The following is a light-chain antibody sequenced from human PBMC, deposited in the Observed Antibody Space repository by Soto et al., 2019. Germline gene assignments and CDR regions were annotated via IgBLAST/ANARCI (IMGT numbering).Light chain of an antibody. V-gene: IGKV3-15*01. CDR1: QSVSSN. Sequence: EIVMTQSRATLSVSPGERATLSCRASQSVSSNLAWYQQKPGQAPRLLIYGASTRATGIPARFSGSGSGTEFTLTIRSLQSEDFAVYYCQQYNNWPQWTFGQGTKVEIK. CDR3: QQYNNWPQWT. J-gene: IGKJ1*01. CDR2: GAS.